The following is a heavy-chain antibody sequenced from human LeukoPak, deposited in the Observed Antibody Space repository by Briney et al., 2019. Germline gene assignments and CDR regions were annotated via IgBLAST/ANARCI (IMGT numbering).Heavy chain of an antibody. V-gene: IGHV3-30*02. D-gene: IGHD4-17*01. CDR1: GFTFSSYG. CDR3: AKDLSRDYGDSSNFDY. J-gene: IGHJ4*02. Sequence: GGSLRLSCAASGFTFSSYGMHWVRQAPGKGLEWVAFIRYDGSNKYYADSVKGRFTISRDNSKNTLYLQMNSLRAEDTAVYYCAKDLSRDYGDSSNFDYWGQGTLVTVSS. CDR2: IRYDGSNK.